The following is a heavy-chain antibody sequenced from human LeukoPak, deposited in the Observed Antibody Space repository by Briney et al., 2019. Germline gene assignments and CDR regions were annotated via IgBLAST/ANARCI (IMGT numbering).Heavy chain of an antibody. J-gene: IGHJ4*02. CDR2: ISSSSSYI. Sequence: GGSLRLSCAASGFTFSSYSMNWVRQAPGKGLEWVSSISSSSSYIYYADSVKGRFTISRDNAKNPLYLQMNSLRAEDTAVYYCARVGVGALFDYWGQGTLVTVSS. V-gene: IGHV3-21*01. D-gene: IGHD1-26*01. CDR1: GFTFSSYS. CDR3: ARVGVGALFDY.